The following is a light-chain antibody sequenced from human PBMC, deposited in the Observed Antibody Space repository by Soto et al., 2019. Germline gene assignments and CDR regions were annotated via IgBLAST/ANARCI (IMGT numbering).Light chain of an antibody. Sequence: QSVLTQPASVSGSTGQSITISCTGASSDIGGYNFVAWYQQHPGKAPKLMIYEVSNRPSGVSNRFSGSKSGNTASLTISGLQAEDASDYYCSSYTSSITVVFGGGTKLTVL. V-gene: IGLV2-14*01. CDR3: SSYTSSITVV. CDR1: SSDIGGYNF. CDR2: EVS. J-gene: IGLJ2*01.